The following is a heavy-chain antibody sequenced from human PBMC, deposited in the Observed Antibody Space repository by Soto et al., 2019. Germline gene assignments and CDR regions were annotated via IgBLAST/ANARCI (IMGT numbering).Heavy chain of an antibody. D-gene: IGHD2-15*01. CDR2: IYYSGST. CDR1: GGSISSSSYY. J-gene: IGHJ5*02. Sequence: ETLSLTCTVSGGSISSSSYYWGWIRQPPGKGLEWIGSIYYSGSTYYNPSLKSRVTISVDTSKNQFSLKLSSVTAADTAVYYCAARYCSGGSCYSVWWFDPWGQGTLVT. V-gene: IGHV4-39*01. CDR3: AARYCSGGSCYSVWWFDP.